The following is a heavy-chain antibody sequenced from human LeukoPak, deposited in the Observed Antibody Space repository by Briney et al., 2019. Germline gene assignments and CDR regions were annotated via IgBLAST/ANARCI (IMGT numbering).Heavy chain of an antibody. V-gene: IGHV3-30*18. CDR3: AKDKSNYDILTGYYGGNRYGAFDI. CDR2: ISYDGSNK. D-gene: IGHD3-9*01. Sequence: GRSLRLSCAASGFTFSSYGMHWVRQAPGKGLEWVAVISYDGSNKCYADSVKGRFTISRDNSKNTLYLQMNSLRAEDTAVYYCAKDKSNYDILTGYYGGNRYGAFDIWGQGTMVTVSS. J-gene: IGHJ3*02. CDR1: GFTFSSYG.